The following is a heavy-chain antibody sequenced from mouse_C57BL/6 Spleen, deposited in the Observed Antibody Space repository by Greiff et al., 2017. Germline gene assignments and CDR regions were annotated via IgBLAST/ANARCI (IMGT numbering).Heavy chain of an antibody. Sequence: QVQLQQSGTELVKPGASVKLSCKASGYTFTSYWMHWVKQRPGQGLEWIGNINPSNGGTNYNEKFKSKATLTVDKSSSTAYMQLSSLTSEDSAVYYCAPLSPRGYYFDYWGQGTTLTVSS. CDR2: INPSNGGT. CDR3: APLSPRGYYFDY. V-gene: IGHV1-53*01. CDR1: GYTFTSYW. J-gene: IGHJ2*01.